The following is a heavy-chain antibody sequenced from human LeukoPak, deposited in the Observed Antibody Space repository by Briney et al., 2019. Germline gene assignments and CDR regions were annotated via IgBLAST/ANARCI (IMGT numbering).Heavy chain of an antibody. Sequence: PSETLSLTCTVSGGSISSYYWSWIRQPPGKGLEWIGYIYYSGSTNYNPSLKSRVTISVDTSKNQFSLKLSSVTAADTAVYYCARGGRYCSGGSCYSIVDYWGQRTLVTVSS. CDR1: GGSISSYY. D-gene: IGHD2-15*01. CDR2: IYYSGST. J-gene: IGHJ4*02. CDR3: ARGGRYCSGGSCYSIVDY. V-gene: IGHV4-59*01.